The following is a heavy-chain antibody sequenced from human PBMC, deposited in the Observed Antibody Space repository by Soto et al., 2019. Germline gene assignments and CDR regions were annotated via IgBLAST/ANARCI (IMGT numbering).Heavy chain of an antibody. Sequence: QVQLVQSGSELKKPGASVKVSCKASGYTFTSYAMNWVRQAPGQGLEWMGWINTNTGNPTYAQGFTGRFVFSLDTSVSTAYLQIGSLKAEDTPVYYCARDRDLWYYDSSGYYTNFDYWGQGTLVTVSS. CDR1: GYTFTSYA. D-gene: IGHD3-22*01. CDR2: INTNTGNP. J-gene: IGHJ4*02. CDR3: ARDRDLWYYDSSGYYTNFDY. V-gene: IGHV7-4-1*01.